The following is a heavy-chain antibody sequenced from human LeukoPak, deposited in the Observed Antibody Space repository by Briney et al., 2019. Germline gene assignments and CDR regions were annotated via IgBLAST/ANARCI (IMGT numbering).Heavy chain of an antibody. CDR2: INSDGSST. Sequence: GGSLRLSCAASGFAFSTYAMHWVRQAPGKGLEYVSAINSDGSSTYYANSVKGRFTISRDHSKNTLYLQMGSLRADDMAVYYCARALYDTSGYYYGDFDYWGQGTLVTVSS. CDR1: GFAFSTYA. J-gene: IGHJ4*02. D-gene: IGHD3-22*01. V-gene: IGHV3-64*01. CDR3: ARALYDTSGYYYGDFDY.